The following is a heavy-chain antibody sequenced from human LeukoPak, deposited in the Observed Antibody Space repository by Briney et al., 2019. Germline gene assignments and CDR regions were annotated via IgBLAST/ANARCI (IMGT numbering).Heavy chain of an antibody. D-gene: IGHD2-2*01. Sequence: GSLRLSCAASGFTFSNAWMSWVRQSPGQGLEWIGEISLTGQTNYNPSLSGRVTMLLDESSNHLSLHLTSVTAADTATYYCSRESRAFCPFGYWGQGTLVIVPS. J-gene: IGHJ4*02. V-gene: IGHV4-4*02. CDR1: GFTFSNAW. CDR2: ISLTGQT. CDR3: SRESRAFCPFGY.